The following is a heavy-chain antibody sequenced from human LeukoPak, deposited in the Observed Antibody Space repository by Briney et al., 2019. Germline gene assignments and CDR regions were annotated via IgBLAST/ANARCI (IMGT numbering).Heavy chain of an antibody. Sequence: ASVTVSCKASGYTFTGYYMHWVRQAPGQGLEWMGRIIPILGIANYAQKFEGSVTITADKSTSTAYMELSSLRSEDTAVYYCARTYYYDSSDYYLFDFWGQGTLVTVSS. CDR2: IIPILGIA. D-gene: IGHD3-22*01. V-gene: IGHV1-69*02. CDR3: ARTYYYDSSDYYLFDF. J-gene: IGHJ4*02. CDR1: GYTFTGYY.